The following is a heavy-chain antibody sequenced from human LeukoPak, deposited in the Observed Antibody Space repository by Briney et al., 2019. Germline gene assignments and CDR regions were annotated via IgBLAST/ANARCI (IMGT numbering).Heavy chain of an antibody. CDR3: ARSPYSSGYYFASDY. V-gene: IGHV5-51*01. D-gene: IGHD3-3*01. CDR2: IYPGDSDT. CDR1: GYSFTSYW. Sequence: GESLQISCQGSGYSFTSYWIGWVRQMPGKGLEWMGIIYPGDSDTRYSPSFQGQVTISADKSISTAYLQWSSLKASDTAMYYCARSPYSSGYYFASDYWGREPWSPSPQ. J-gene: IGHJ4*02.